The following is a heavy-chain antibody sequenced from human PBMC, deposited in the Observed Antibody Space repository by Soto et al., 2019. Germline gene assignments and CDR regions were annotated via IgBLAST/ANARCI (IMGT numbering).Heavy chain of an antibody. D-gene: IGHD6-19*01. CDR1: GFTLTCHS. V-gene: IGHV3-23*01. CDR2: ISGSGGST. J-gene: IGHJ4*02. Sequence: GGSLRLSCAASGFTLTCHSLNRVRQAPGKGLEWVSAISGSGGSTYYADSVKGRFTISRDNSKNTLYLQMNSLRAEDTAIYYCAKDRGYSSLFYFDYWGQGALVTVSS. CDR3: AKDRGYSSLFYFDY.